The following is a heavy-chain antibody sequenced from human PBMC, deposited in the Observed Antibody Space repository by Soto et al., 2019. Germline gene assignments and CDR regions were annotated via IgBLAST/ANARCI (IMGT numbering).Heavy chain of an antibody. Sequence: ASVKVSCKASGYTFTGYYMHWVRQAPGQGLEWMGWINPNSGGTNYAQKFQGWVTMTRDTSISTAYMELSRLRSDDTAVYYCAREPNSSSWYSAFDIWGQGTMVTVS. CDR3: AREPNSSSWYSAFDI. CDR2: INPNSGGT. D-gene: IGHD6-13*01. V-gene: IGHV1-2*04. CDR1: GYTFTGYY. J-gene: IGHJ3*02.